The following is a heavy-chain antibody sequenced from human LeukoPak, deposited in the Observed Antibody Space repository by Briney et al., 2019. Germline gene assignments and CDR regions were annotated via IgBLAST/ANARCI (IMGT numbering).Heavy chain of an antibody. Sequence: GGSLRLSCAASGFTVSSDYMIWVRQAPGKGLEWVSVIYSGGSTYYADSVKGRFTISRDNSKNTLYLQMNSLRAEDTAVYYCARAPAYESSAPLDYWGQGTLVTVSS. CDR1: GFTVSSDY. J-gene: IGHJ4*02. D-gene: IGHD3-22*01. CDR2: IYSGGST. CDR3: ARAPAYESSAPLDY. V-gene: IGHV3-53*05.